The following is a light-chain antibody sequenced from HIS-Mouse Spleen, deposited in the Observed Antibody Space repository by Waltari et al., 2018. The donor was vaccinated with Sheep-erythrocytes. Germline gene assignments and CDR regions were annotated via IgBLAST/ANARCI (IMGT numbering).Light chain of an antibody. CDR2: DAS. V-gene: IGKV3-11*01. Sequence: EIVLTHSPATLSLSPRERATLPCRASQSVTSYLAWYQQKPGQATRLLIYDASNRATGIPARFSGSGSGTDFTLTISSLEPEDFAVYYCQQYYSTLLTFGPGTKVDIK. J-gene: IGKJ3*01. CDR3: QQYYSTLLT. CDR1: QSVTSY.